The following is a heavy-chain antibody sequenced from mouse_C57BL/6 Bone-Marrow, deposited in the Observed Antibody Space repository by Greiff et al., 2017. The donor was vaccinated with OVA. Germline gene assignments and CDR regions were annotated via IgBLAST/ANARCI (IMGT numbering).Heavy chain of an antibody. CDR2: INPSTGGT. V-gene: IGHV1-42*01. CDR1: GYSFTGYY. D-gene: IGHD1-1*01. J-gene: IGHJ2*01. CDR3: AREYYGSSSDYFDY. Sequence: VQLQQSGPELVKPGASVKISCKASGYSFTGYYMNWVKQSPEKSLEWIGEINPSTGGTTYNQKFKAKATLTVDKSSSTAYMQLKSLTSEDSAVYYCAREYYGSSSDYFDYWGQGTTLTVSS.